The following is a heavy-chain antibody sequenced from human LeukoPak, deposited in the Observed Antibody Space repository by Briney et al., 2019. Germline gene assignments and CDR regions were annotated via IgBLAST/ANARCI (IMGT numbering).Heavy chain of an antibody. CDR2: ISDSGSIT. CDR1: GFAFSSLA. J-gene: IGHJ4*02. V-gene: IGHV3-23*01. CDR3: AKDARRTNGWYFFDY. Sequence: TGGSLRLSCAASGFAFSSLAMGWVRLAPGKGLEWVSVISDSGSITYYADSVKGRFTISRDNSKNTLFLQMNSLGAEDTAVYYCAKDARRTNGWYFFDYWGQGTLVTVSS. D-gene: IGHD6-19*01.